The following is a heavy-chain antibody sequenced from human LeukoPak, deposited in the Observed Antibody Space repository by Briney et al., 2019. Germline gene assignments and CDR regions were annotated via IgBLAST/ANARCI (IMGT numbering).Heavy chain of an antibody. D-gene: IGHD3-10*01. CDR1: GFTFSSYS. J-gene: IGHJ4*02. Sequence: GGSLRLSCAASGFTFSSYSMNWVRQAPGKGLEWISYITTSSSTVYYADSVKGRFTISRDNAGNSLYLQMNSLRAEDTAVYYCARDLGYYHGSGSHFPLQYWGPGTRVAVSA. V-gene: IGHV3-48*01. CDR2: ITTSSSTV. CDR3: ARDLGYYHGSGSHFPLQY.